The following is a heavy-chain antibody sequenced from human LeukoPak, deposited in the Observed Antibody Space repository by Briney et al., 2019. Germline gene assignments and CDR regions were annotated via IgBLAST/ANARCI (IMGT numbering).Heavy chain of an antibody. D-gene: IGHD6-13*01. CDR1: GGSISSHY. CDR3: ARARGQPVEQYYMDV. CDR2: IYYSGST. J-gene: IGHJ6*03. Sequence: NPSETLSLTCTVSGGSISSHYWSWIRQPPGKGLEWIGYIYYSGSTNYNPSLKSRVTISVDTSKNQFSLKLSSVTATDTAVYYCARARGQPVEQYYMDVWGKGTTVTVSS. V-gene: IGHV4-59*11.